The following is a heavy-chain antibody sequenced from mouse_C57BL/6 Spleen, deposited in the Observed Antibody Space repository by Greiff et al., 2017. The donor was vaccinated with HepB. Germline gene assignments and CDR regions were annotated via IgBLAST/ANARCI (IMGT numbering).Heavy chain of an antibody. V-gene: IGHV1-66*01. CDR3: AREGLPAWFAY. Sequence: QVHVKQSGPELVKPGASVKISCKASGYSFTSYYIHWVKQRPGQGLEWIGWIYPGSGNTKYNEKFKGKATLTADTSSSTAYMQLSSLTSEDSAVYYCAREGLPAWFAYWGQGTLVTVSA. J-gene: IGHJ3*01. D-gene: IGHD2-4*01. CDR2: IYPGSGNT. CDR1: GYSFTSYY.